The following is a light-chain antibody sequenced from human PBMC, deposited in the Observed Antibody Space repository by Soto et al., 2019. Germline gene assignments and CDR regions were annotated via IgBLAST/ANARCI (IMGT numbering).Light chain of an antibody. CDR3: QQYGSSPET. CDR1: QSVRRN. V-gene: IGKV3-20*01. Sequence: EILMTQSPATRAMSPGQRATLSFRASQSVRRNLAWYQKKPGQAPRLLIYDASHRATGIPARFSGSGSGTDFTLTISRLEPEDFAVYYCQQYGSSPETFGQGTRVEIK. J-gene: IGKJ1*01. CDR2: DAS.